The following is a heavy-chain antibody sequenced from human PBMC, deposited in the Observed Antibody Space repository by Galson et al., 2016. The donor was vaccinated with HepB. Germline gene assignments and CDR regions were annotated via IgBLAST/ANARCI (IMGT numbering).Heavy chain of an antibody. CDR1: GYTFTSYG. Sequence: SVKVSCKASGYTFTSYGLSWVRQAPGQGLEWMGWITTYNGKTDYAQMFQGRVTMTTDTSTSTAYMELRSLRSDDTAVYYCARDQRLYGMDVWGQGTTVTVSS. CDR2: ITTYNGKT. V-gene: IGHV1-18*01. D-gene: IGHD6-25*01. CDR3: ARDQRLYGMDV. J-gene: IGHJ6*02.